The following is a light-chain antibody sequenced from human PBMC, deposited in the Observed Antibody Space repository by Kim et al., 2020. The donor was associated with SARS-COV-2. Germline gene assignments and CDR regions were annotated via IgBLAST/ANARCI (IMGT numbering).Light chain of an antibody. CDR3: SSYPGSSTRV. CDR1: SSGVCGYNY. J-gene: IGLJ3*02. Sequence: GQWFTISSSGASSGVCGYNYVSWFQQHPRKAPPHLIYDVADRPSAGSNRFSGCKSGSTASLTISGRQAEDEADYYCSSYPGSSTRVFGGGTQLTVL. CDR2: DVA. V-gene: IGLV2-14*03.